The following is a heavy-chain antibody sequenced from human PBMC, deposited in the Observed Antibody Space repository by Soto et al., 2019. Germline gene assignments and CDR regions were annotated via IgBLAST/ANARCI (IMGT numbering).Heavy chain of an antibody. D-gene: IGHD3-10*01. J-gene: IGHJ5*02. CDR3: ARLKGAFFITIYNWFGP. V-gene: IGHV4-39*01. CDR2: IYYSGTT. Sequence: RSLTCTVSGDSISSSSYYWGWIRQPPGKGLEWIGDIYYSGTTHYNPSLKSRVTISIDTSKNQFSLHLRSVTAADTAVYYCARLKGAFFITIYNWFGPRRQRTPVTASS. CDR1: GDSISSSSYY.